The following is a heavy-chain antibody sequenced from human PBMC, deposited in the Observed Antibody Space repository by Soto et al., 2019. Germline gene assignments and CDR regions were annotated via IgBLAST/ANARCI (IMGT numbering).Heavy chain of an antibody. CDR2: IYHSGST. Sequence: KPSETLSLTCAVSGGSISSGGYSWSWIRQPPGKGLEWIGYIYHSGSTYYNPSLKSRVTISVDRSKNQFSLKLSSVTAADTAVYYCARTITYYYDSSGYYFDYWGQGTLVTVSS. J-gene: IGHJ4*02. V-gene: IGHV4-30-2*01. CDR3: ARTITYYYDSSGYYFDY. CDR1: GGSISSGGYS. D-gene: IGHD3-22*01.